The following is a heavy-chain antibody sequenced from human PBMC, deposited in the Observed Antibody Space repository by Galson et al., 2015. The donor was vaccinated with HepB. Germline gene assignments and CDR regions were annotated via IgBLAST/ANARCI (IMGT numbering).Heavy chain of an antibody. J-gene: IGHJ4*02. CDR3: AKDHPSSGWPAFDY. Sequence: ALRLSCAVSGFSVDSRAMSWGRQAPGKSLERPSSISNNAGKTYYAGSGRGRFTISRDESTNSVFLQMDSLRADDTAVYYCAKDHPSSGWPAFDYWSQGALVIVSS. D-gene: IGHD6-19*01. V-gene: IGHV3-23*01. CDR2: ISNNAGKT. CDR1: GFSVDSRA.